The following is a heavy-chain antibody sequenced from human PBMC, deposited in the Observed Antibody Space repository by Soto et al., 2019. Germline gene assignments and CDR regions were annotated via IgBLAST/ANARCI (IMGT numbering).Heavy chain of an antibody. D-gene: IGHD4-17*01. J-gene: IGHJ6*03. V-gene: IGHV3-21*01. Sequence: GGSLRLSCAASGFTFSSYSMNWVRQAPGKGLEWVSSISSSSSYIYYADSVKGRFTISRDNAKNSLYLQMNSLRAEDTAVYYCASGGPTVTTEYYYYYMDVWGKGTTVTVSS. CDR1: GFTFSSYS. CDR3: ASGGPTVTTEYYYYYMDV. CDR2: ISSSSSYI.